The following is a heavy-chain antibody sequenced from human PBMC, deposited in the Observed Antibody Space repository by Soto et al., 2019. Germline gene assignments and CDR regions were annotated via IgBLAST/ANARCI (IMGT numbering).Heavy chain of an antibody. Sequence: QVQLVQSGAEVKKPGASVKVSCKASGFTFGAYYIYWVRQAPGQGLEWIGWINPNSGGTNNAQKFQGRVTMTRDTSTSTVYMELSALISDDTAVYYCARSLLDEYSSSWRSAYYGMDVWGQGTTVTVSS. V-gene: IGHV1-2*02. CDR2: INPNSGGT. D-gene: IGHD6-13*01. J-gene: IGHJ6*02. CDR3: ARSLLDEYSSSWRSAYYGMDV. CDR1: GFTFGAYY.